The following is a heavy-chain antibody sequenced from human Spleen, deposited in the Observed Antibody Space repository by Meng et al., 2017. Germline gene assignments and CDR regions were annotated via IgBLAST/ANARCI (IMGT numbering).Heavy chain of an antibody. Sequence: GGSLRLSCKASGYYFTNYWIAWVRQMPGRGLEWMGIIYPGDSDTRYSPSFQGHVTISVDKSISTAYLQWSSLRASDTAMYYCAKSLYQPNAFDIWGQGTTVTVSS. V-gene: IGHV5-51*01. CDR3: AKSLYQPNAFDI. J-gene: IGHJ3*02. CDR2: IYPGDSDT. D-gene: IGHD2-2*01. CDR1: GYYFTNYW.